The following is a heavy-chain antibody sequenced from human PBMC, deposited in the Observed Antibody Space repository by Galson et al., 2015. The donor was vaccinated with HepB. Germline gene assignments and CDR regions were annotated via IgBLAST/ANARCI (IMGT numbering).Heavy chain of an antibody. CDR3: ARDPRESPEYSSSFSPPLGAFDI. D-gene: IGHD6-6*01. J-gene: IGHJ3*02. CDR1: GGTFSSYA. V-gene: IGHV1-69*06. Sequence: SVKVSCKASGGTFSSYAISWVRQAPGQGLEWMGGIIPIFGTANYAQKFQGRVTITADKSTSTAYMELSSLRSEDTAVYYCARDPRESPEYSSSFSPPLGAFDIWGQGTMVPVSS. CDR2: IIPIFGTA.